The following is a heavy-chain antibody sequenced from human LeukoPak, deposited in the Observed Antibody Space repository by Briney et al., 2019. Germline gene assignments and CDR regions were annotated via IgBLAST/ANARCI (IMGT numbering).Heavy chain of an antibody. CDR2: IWCDGSNK. V-gene: IGHV3-33*01. CDR3: ARDQPSCHDAFDI. Sequence: GGSLRLSCAASGFTFSSYGMHWVRQAPGKGLEWVAVIWCDGSNKYYADSVKGRFTISRDNSKNTLYLQMNSLRAEDTAVYYCARDQPSCHDAFDIRGQGTMVTVSS. CDR1: GFTFSSYG. J-gene: IGHJ3*02.